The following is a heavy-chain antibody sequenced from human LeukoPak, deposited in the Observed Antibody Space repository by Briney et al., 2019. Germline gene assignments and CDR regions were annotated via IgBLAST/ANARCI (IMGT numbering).Heavy chain of an antibody. J-gene: IGHJ4*02. V-gene: IGHV3-53*01. D-gene: IGHD2-2*02. CDR3: ARGYTLLREIDN. CDR2: IYTGGST. Sequence: GGSLRLSCAASGFTVSTNYMSWVRQAPGEGLEWVSIIYTGGSTYYTNSVKGRFTISRDSSKNTLYLQMDSLRAEDTAVYYCARGYTLLREIDNWGQGTLVTVSS. CDR1: GFTVSTNY.